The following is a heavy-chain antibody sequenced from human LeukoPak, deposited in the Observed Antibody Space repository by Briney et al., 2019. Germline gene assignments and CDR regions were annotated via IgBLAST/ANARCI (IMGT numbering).Heavy chain of an antibody. CDR2: IYYSGST. CDR1: GGSISSYY. D-gene: IGHD4-17*01. V-gene: IGHV4-59*01. Sequence: SETLSLTXTVSGGSISSYYWSWIRQPPGKGMEWVGYIYYSGSTNYNPSLKSRVTISVDTSKNQFSLKLSSVTAADTAVYYCARAAEAMTTVTTSTPDAFDTWGQGTMVTVSS. J-gene: IGHJ3*02. CDR3: ARAAEAMTTVTTSTPDAFDT.